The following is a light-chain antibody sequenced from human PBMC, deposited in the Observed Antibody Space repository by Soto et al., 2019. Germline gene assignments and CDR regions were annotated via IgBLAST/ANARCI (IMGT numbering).Light chain of an antibody. CDR2: GAS. J-gene: IGKJ1*01. CDR1: QSVTTN. Sequence: EVRMTQYPDTLSVSPGERLTLCWMASQSVTTNMAWYQQKPGQAPRLLIYGASTRATGIPARFSGSGSGTDFTLTISSLQSEDFAVYYCQQYNNWPPWTFGQGTKVDIK. V-gene: IGKV3-15*01. CDR3: QQYNNWPPWT.